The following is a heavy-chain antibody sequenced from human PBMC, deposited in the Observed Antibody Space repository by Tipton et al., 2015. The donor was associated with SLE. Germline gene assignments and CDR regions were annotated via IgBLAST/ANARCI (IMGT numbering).Heavy chain of an antibody. CDR2: IYTSGST. D-gene: IGHD1-1*01. Sequence: TLSLTCTVSGGSISSGSFFWSWIRQPAGKGLEWIGHIYTSGSTYYNPSLKSRVTISVDTSKNQFSLKLNSVTAADTAVYYCARDPIWSEGSVYWGQGTPVTVSS. V-gene: IGHV4-61*09. CDR3: ARDPIWSEGSVY. CDR1: GGSISSGSFF. J-gene: IGHJ4*02.